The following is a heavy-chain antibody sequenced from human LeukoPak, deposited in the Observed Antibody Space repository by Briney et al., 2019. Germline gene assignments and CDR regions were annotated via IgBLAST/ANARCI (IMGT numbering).Heavy chain of an antibody. CDR3: ARQARDIVVVPAARRAFDI. D-gene: IGHD2-2*01. J-gene: IGHJ3*02. Sequence: SETLSLTCAVSGGSISSSNWWSWVRQPPGKGLEWIGEIYHSGSTNYNPSLKSRVTISVDKSKNQFSLKLSSVTAADTAVYYCARQARDIVVVPAARRAFDIWGQGTMVTVSS. CDR1: GGSISSSNW. V-gene: IGHV4-4*02. CDR2: IYHSGST.